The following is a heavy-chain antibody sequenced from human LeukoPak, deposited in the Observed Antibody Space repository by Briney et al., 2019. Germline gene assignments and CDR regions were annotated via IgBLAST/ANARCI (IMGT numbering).Heavy chain of an antibody. Sequence: SVKVSCKASGGTFSSYAISWVRQAPGQGLEWMGGIIPIFGTANYAQKFQGRVTITADESTSTAYMELSSLRSEDTAVYYCARGHLWSGYYVGMGYFDYWVQGTLVTVSS. CDR3: ARGHLWSGYYVGMGYFDY. CDR2: IIPIFGTA. J-gene: IGHJ4*02. D-gene: IGHD3-3*02. CDR1: GGTFSSYA. V-gene: IGHV1-69*13.